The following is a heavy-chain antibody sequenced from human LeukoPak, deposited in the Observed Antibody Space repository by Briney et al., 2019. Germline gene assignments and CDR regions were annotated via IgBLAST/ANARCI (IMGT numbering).Heavy chain of an antibody. CDR1: GFTFSNYW. Sequence: GGSLRLSCSASGFTFSNYWMHWVRQAPGKGLVWVSRINSDGSSTSYADSVKGRFTISRDNAKNTLYLQMNSLRAVDTAVYYCARRRSGHYFDYWGLGTLVTVSS. V-gene: IGHV3-74*01. D-gene: IGHD6-25*01. CDR3: ARRRSGHYFDY. CDR2: INSDGSST. J-gene: IGHJ4*02.